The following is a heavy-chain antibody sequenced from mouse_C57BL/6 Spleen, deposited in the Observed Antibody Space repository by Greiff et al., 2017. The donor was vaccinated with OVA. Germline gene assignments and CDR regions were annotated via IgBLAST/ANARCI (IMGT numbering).Heavy chain of an antibody. CDR1: GFSLSTFGMG. Sequence: QVTLKESGPGILQPSQTLSLTCSFSGFSLSTFGMGVGWIRQPSGKGLEWLAHIWWDDDKYYNPALKSRLTISKDTSKNQVFLKIANVDTADTATYYCARNPFITTVVSYWYFDVWGTGTTVTVSS. V-gene: IGHV8-8*01. CDR3: ARNPFITTVVSYWYFDV. J-gene: IGHJ1*03. CDR2: IWWDDDK. D-gene: IGHD1-1*01.